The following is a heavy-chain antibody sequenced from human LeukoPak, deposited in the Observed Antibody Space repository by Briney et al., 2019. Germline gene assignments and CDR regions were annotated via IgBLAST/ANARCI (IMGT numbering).Heavy chain of an antibody. CDR2: FSDDGSNK. CDR1: GITFSGYC. CDR3: ARVGSGWYNGYYYYYMDV. V-gene: IGHV3-30*03. J-gene: IGHJ6*03. Sequence: GSLRISCVGSGITFSGYCIHWVRQGPGKGVGGGTVFSDDGSNKHYKDSVKGRFTISRDNSKNTLYLQMNSLRAEDTAVYYCARVGSGWYNGYYYYYMDVWGKGTTVTVSS. D-gene: IGHD6-19*01.